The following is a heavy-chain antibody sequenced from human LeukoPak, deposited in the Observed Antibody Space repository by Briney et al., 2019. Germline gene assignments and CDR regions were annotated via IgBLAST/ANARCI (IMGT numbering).Heavy chain of an antibody. V-gene: IGHV3-11*01. J-gene: IGHJ5*02. CDR2: ISSSGSNI. Sequence: GGSLRLSCAASGFTFSDYYMRWVRQAPGKGLEWVSYISSSGSNIYYADSVKGRFTISRDNAKNSLYLQMNSLRAEDTAVYYCARVSTAPSSMVRGNWFDPWGQGTLVTVSS. CDR3: ARVSTAPSSMVRGNWFDP. D-gene: IGHD3-10*01. CDR1: GFTFSDYY.